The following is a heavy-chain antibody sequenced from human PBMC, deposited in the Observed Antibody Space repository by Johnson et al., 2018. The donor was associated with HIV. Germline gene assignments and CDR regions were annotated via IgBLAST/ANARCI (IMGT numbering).Heavy chain of an antibody. Sequence: VQLVESGGGLVQPGGSLRLSCAGSGFTFGSYAMSWVRQAPGQGLEWVSYISSSGSTIYYADSVKGRFTISRDNAKNSLFLQMNSLRAEDTAVYYCARVGANFDAFDIWGQGTMVTVSS. J-gene: IGHJ3*02. CDR3: ARVGANFDAFDI. V-gene: IGHV3-48*03. CDR2: ISSSGSTI. D-gene: IGHD4/OR15-4a*01. CDR1: GFTFGSYA.